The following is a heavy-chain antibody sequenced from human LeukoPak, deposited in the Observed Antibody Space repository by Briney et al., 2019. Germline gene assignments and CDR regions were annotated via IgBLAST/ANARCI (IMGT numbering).Heavy chain of an antibody. CDR1: DYSISSGYY. D-gene: IGHD2-8*01. V-gene: IGHV4-38-2*02. CDR2: IYHSGNT. CDR3: ARGLMSWFDP. J-gene: IGHJ5*02. Sequence: PSETLSLTCTVADYSISSGYYWGWIRQPPGKGLEWIGTIYHSGNTYYNPSLKSRVTISLDTSKNQFSLKVSSVTAADTAVYYCARGLMSWFDPWGQGTLVTVSS.